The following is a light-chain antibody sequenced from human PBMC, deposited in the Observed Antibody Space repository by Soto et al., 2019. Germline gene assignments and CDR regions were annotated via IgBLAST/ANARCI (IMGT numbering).Light chain of an antibody. CDR1: QSIINNY. J-gene: IGKJ2*01. V-gene: IGKV3-20*01. Sequence: EVVLTQSPGTLSLSPGERATLSCRASQSIINNYLAWYQQRPGQAPRLLIYGSSDSATGIPGRFSGSGSGTDFTLTISSLEPEDFLVSYCHQYGSTPPYTFGQGTKVEI. CDR3: HQYGSTPPYT. CDR2: GSS.